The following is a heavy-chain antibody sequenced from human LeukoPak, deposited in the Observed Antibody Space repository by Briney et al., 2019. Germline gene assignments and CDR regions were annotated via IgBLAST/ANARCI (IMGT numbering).Heavy chain of an antibody. J-gene: IGHJ4*02. Sequence: PGGSLRLSCAASGFTFSVYYMSWIRQAPGKGLEWVSYISSSGSTIYYADSVKGRFTISRDNAKNSLYLQMNSLRAEDTAVYYCARRGYCSSTSCSNTGYYFDYWGQGTLVTVSS. CDR2: ISSSGSTI. CDR1: GFTFSVYY. D-gene: IGHD2-2*01. V-gene: IGHV3-11*04. CDR3: ARRGYCSSTSCSNTGYYFDY.